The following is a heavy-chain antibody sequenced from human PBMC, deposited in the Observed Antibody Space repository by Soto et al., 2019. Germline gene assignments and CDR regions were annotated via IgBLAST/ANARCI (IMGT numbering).Heavy chain of an antibody. V-gene: IGHV4-59*01. CDR1: GGSISSYY. J-gene: IGHJ4*02. CDR3: ARDNGRENYYDSSGYWYYFDY. CDR2: IYYSGST. Sequence: SETLSLTCTFSGGSISSYYWSWIRQPPGKGLEWIGYIYYSGSTNYNPSLKSRVTISVDTSKNQFSLKLSSVTAADTAVYYCARDNGRENYYDSSGYWYYFDYWGQGTLVTVS. D-gene: IGHD3-22*01.